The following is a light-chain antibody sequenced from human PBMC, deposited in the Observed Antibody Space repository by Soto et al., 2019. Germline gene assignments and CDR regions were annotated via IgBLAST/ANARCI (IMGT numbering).Light chain of an antibody. CDR1: SSDVGSYNR. CDR3: SSYTSSSTGV. CDR2: DVS. V-gene: IGLV2-18*02. J-gene: IGLJ1*01. Sequence: QSVLTQPPSVSGSPGQSVTISCTGTSSDVGSYNRVSWYQQPPGTAPKLMIYDVSNRPSGVPDRFSGSKSGNTASLTISGLQAEDEADYYCSSYTSSSTGVFGTGTKVTVL.